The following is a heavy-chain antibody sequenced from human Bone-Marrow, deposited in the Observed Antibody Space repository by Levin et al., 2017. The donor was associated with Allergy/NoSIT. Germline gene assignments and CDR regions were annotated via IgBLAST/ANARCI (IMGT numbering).Heavy chain of an antibody. Sequence: GGSLRLSCAASGFSFSNYAMHWVRQAPGKGLEWVTVISYEGTKKYYADSVKGRFTISRDNSKNTLYLQMNTLKPEDTGVYYCARMRSSRELQYYYYGMDVWGQGTTVTVSS. CDR1: GFSFSNYA. D-gene: IGHD1-7*01. CDR3: ARMRSSRELQYYYYGMDV. CDR2: ISYEGTKK. V-gene: IGHV3-30*04. J-gene: IGHJ6*02.